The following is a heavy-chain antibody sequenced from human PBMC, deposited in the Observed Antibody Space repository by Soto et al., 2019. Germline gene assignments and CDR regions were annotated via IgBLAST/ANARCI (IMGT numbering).Heavy chain of an antibody. V-gene: IGHV3-48*03. CDR1: GFTFSSYE. Sequence: PGGSLRLSCAASGFTFSSYEMNWVRQAPGKGLEWVSYISSSGSTIYYADSVKGRFTISRDNAKNSLYLQMNSLRAEDTAVYYCARVREDIVVVPAAKSRGNYYYYGMDVWGQGTTVTVSS. CDR2: ISSSGSTI. J-gene: IGHJ6*02. CDR3: ARVREDIVVVPAAKSRGNYYYYGMDV. D-gene: IGHD2-2*01.